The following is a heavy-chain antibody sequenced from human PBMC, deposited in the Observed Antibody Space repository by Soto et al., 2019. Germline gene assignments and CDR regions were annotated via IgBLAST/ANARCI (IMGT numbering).Heavy chain of an antibody. CDR1: GFTFSSYW. J-gene: IGHJ4*02. D-gene: IGHD3-22*01. CDR3: ARDLHYYDSSGPYYFDY. V-gene: IGHV3-7*01. CDR2: IKQDGSEK. Sequence: SLRLSFAASGFTFSSYWMSWVRQAPGKGLEWVANIKQDGSEKYYVDSVKGRFTISRDNAKNSLYLQMNSLRAEDTAVYYCARDLHYYDSSGPYYFDYWGQGTLVTVSS.